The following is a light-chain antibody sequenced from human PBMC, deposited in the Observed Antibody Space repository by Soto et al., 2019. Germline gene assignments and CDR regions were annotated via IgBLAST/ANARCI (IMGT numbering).Light chain of an antibody. Sequence: EIVLTQSPGTLSLSPGERATLSCRASQRVSSSYLAWYQQKPGQAPRLLIYGASRRATGIPDRFSGSGSGTEFTLTISRLEPEDFAVYYCQQFGRSLYTFGQGTKLEIK. J-gene: IGKJ2*01. CDR1: QRVSSSY. CDR3: QQFGRSLYT. CDR2: GAS. V-gene: IGKV3-20*01.